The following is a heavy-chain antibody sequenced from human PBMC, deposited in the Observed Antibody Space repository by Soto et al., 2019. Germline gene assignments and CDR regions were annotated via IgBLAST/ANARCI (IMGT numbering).Heavy chain of an antibody. CDR1: GGTFSSYA. CDR2: IIPIFGTA. V-gene: IGHV1-69*12. D-gene: IGHD6-19*01. J-gene: IGHJ4*02. Sequence: QVQLVQSGAEVKKPGSSVKVSCKASGGTFSSYAISWVRQAPGQGLEWMGGIIPIFGTANYAQKFQGRVTIXXDXSXXTAYMELSSLRSEDTAVYYCARDGVLSVAGSLLDYWGQGTLVTVSS. CDR3: ARDGVLSVAGSLLDY.